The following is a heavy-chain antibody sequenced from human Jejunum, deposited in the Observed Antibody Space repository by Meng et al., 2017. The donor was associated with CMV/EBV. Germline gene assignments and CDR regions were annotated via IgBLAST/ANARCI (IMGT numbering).Heavy chain of an antibody. V-gene: IGHV4-39*07. CDR1: GDSISSGRHF. Sequence: QGQLRESGPGLVKPSETLSLTCTVSGDSISSGRHFWGWIRQAPGKGLEWIATIHYTETTHYNPSLKSRITISVDTSKNQISLKVNSVTAADTAMYYCAADISTAWFYYWGQGTLVTVSS. D-gene: IGHD2-2*01. CDR2: IHYTETT. J-gene: IGHJ4*02. CDR3: AADISTAWFYY.